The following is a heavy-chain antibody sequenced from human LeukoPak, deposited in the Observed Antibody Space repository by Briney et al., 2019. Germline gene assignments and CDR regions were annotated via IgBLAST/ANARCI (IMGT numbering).Heavy chain of an antibody. D-gene: IGHD5-18*01. CDR2: INGSGGST. CDR3: AKEGEYGYGPIDY. Sequence: GGSLRLSCPASRFTFISYAMSWVCQAPGGGRDGVSEINGSGGSTYYADSVKGRFTHSRANSKNTLYLQMNSLRAEDTAVYYCAKEGEYGYGPIDYWGQGTLVTVSS. J-gene: IGHJ4*02. V-gene: IGHV3-23*01. CDR1: RFTFISYA.